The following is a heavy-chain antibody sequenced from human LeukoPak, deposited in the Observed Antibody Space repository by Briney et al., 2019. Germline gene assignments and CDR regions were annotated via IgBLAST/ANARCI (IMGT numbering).Heavy chain of an antibody. Sequence: GSLRLSCAASGFTFSSYGMHWIRQPPGKGLEWIGYIYYSGSTNYNPSLKSRVTISVDTSKNQFSLKLSSVTAADTAVYYCARALGRDYWGQGTLVTVSS. CDR1: GFTFSSYG. D-gene: IGHD3-16*02. CDR3: ARALGRDY. CDR2: IYYSGST. J-gene: IGHJ4*02. V-gene: IGHV4-59*01.